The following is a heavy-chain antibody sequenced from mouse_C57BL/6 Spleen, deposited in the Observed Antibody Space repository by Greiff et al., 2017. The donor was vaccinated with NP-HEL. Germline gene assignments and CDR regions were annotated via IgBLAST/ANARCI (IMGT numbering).Heavy chain of an antibody. D-gene: IGHD4-1*01. CDR1: GYSFTGYY. CDR3: ARLGRGY. CDR2: INPSTGGT. V-gene: IGHV1-42*01. J-gene: IGHJ2*01. Sequence: EVQLQQSGPELVKPGASVKISCKASGYSFTGYYMNWVKQSPEKSLEWIGEINPSTGGTTYNQKFKAKATLTVDKSSRTAYMQLKSLTSEDSAVYYCARLGRGYWGQGTTLTVSS.